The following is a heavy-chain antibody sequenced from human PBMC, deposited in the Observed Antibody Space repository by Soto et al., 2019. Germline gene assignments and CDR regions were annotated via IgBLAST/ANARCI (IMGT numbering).Heavy chain of an antibody. J-gene: IGHJ4*02. CDR2: ISDSGGGT. Sequence: EVHLLESGGGLVQPGGYLRLSCAASGVTFSSYAMSWVRQAPGKGLEWVSTISDSGGGTYYADSVKGRFTISRDNSNNTLSLQMNSLRAEDTAVYYCANAEPLLLWFGELSSWGQGTLVTVSS. CDR1: GVTFSSYA. CDR3: ANAEPLLLWFGELSS. V-gene: IGHV3-23*01. D-gene: IGHD3-10*01.